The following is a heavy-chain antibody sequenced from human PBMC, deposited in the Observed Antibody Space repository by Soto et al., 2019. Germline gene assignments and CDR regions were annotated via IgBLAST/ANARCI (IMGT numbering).Heavy chain of an antibody. V-gene: IGHV4-30-4*01. CDR1: GGSISTDHYH. J-gene: IGHJ6*02. D-gene: IGHD2-21*02. CDR3: AREDDGGDRDYYGLDV. CDR2: IHYSGSI. Sequence: QVQLQESGPGLVRPSQTLSLTSTVSGGSISTDHYHWTWIHQAPGKGLEWIGYIHYSGSIQFNPSLQSRVSMSVDTSKNLFSLRLSSVTAADTAVYFCAREDDGGDRDYYGLDVWGQGTTVTVSS.